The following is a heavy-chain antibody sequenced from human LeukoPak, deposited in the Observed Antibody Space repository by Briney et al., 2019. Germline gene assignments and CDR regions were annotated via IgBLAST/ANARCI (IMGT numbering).Heavy chain of an antibody. CDR1: AGSISSYY. D-gene: IGHD6-19*01. Sequence: PSETLSLTCTVSAGSISSYYWSWIRPPPGKGLEWIGYIYYRGSTNYNTSLKSRATISVDTSKNQFSLKLSSVTAADTAVYYCAREKSSGDYGMDVWGKGTTVTVSS. J-gene: IGHJ6*04. V-gene: IGHV4-59*01. CDR3: AREKSSGDYGMDV. CDR2: IYYRGST.